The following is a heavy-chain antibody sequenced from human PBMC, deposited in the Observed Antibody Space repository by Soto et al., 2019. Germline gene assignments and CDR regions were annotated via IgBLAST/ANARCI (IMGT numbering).Heavy chain of an antibody. J-gene: IGHJ3*02. D-gene: IGHD4-17*01. Sequence: GSLRLSCAASGFTFSSYGMHWVRQAPGKGLEWVAVIWYDGSNKYYADSVKGRFTISRDNSKNTLYLQMNSLRAEDTAVYYCARGRDYDDAFDIWGQGTMVTVSS. CDR3: ARGRDYDDAFDI. CDR2: IWYDGSNK. CDR1: GFTFSSYG. V-gene: IGHV3-33*01.